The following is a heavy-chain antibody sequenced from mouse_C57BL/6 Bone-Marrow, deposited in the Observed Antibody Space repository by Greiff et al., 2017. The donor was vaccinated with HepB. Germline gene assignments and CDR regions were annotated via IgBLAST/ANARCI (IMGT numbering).Heavy chain of an antibody. CDR3: ARPSFGDAMDY. CDR2: IDPSDSYT. CDR1: GYTFTSYW. D-gene: IGHD1-2*01. J-gene: IGHJ4*01. Sequence: VQLQQPGAELVMPGASVKLSCKASGYTFTSYWMHWVKQRPGQGLEWIGEIDPSDSYTNYNQKFKGKSTLTVDKSSSTAYMQLSSLTSEDSAVHYCARPSFGDAMDYWGQGTSVTVSS. V-gene: IGHV1-69*01.